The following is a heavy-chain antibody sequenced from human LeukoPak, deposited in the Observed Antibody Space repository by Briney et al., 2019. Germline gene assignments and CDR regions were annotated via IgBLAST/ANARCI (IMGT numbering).Heavy chain of an antibody. D-gene: IGHD3-9*01. CDR2: IIPIFGTA. CDR1: GGTFSSYA. V-gene: IGHV1-69*05. Sequence: GASVKVSCKASGGTFSSYAISWVRQAPGQGLEWMGRIIPIFGTANYAQKFQGRVTITTDESTSTAYMELSSLRSEDTAVYYCARGRRYYDILPGYYNARDGQGGYNWFDPWGQGTRDSVSS. CDR3: ARGRRYYDILPGYYNARDGQGGYNWFDP. J-gene: IGHJ5*02.